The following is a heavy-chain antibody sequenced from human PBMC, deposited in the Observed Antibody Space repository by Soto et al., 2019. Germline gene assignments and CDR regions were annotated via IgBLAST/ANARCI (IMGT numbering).Heavy chain of an antibody. Sequence: QVQLQQSGPRLVKPSETLSLTCTVSGVVLGSDAYYWSWIRQHPGKGLEWIGNIYHTGNTYYNPSRKSRVGISLAASKNQFFLRLSSVTAADTAVDYCSRHGYCNSAGCPGYFDNWGQGTLVTVSS. CDR2: IYHTGNT. D-gene: IGHD2-2*01. CDR1: GVVLGSDAYY. J-gene: IGHJ4*02. V-gene: IGHV4-31*03. CDR3: SRHGYCNSAGCPGYFDN.